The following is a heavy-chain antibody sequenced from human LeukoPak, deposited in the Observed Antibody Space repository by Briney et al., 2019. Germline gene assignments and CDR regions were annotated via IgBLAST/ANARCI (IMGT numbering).Heavy chain of an antibody. J-gene: IGHJ4*02. Sequence: PGGSLRLSCAASGFIFSSYAMSWVRQAPGKGLEWVSAISGSGGSTYYVDSVKGRFTISRDNSKNTLYLQMNSLRAEDTAVYYCAKRPHYYDTSSYPYYFDYWGQGTLVTVSS. CDR1: GFIFSSYA. D-gene: IGHD3-22*01. CDR3: AKRPHYYDTSSYPYYFDY. CDR2: ISGSGGST. V-gene: IGHV3-23*01.